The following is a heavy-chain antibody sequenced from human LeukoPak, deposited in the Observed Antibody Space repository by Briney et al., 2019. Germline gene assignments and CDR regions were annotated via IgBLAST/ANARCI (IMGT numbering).Heavy chain of an antibody. D-gene: IGHD2-15*01. CDR2: TYPGDSNT. J-gene: IGHJ5*02. CDR3: VRSPACSSGTCYPNWFDP. CDR1: GYSFTNNW. Sequence: GESLKISCKGSGYSFTNNWIGWVRQMPGKGLEWMGITYPGDSNTRYSPPFQGQVTISADKSISSAYLQWSSLKASDTAMYYCVRSPACSSGTCYPNWFDPWGRGTLVTVSS. V-gene: IGHV5-51*01.